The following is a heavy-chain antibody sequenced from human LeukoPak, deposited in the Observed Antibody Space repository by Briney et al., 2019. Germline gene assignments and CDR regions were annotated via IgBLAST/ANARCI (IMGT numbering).Heavy chain of an antibody. D-gene: IGHD4-11*01. CDR3: ARVRLQNNWFDP. CDR1: GYTFTSYD. V-gene: IGHV1-8*01. CDR2: MNPNSGNT. Sequence: VASVKVSCKASGYTFTSYDINWVRQATGQGLEWMGWMNPNSGNTGYAQKFQGRVTMTRNTSISTAYMELSSLRSEDTAVYYCARVRLQNNWFDPWGQGTLVTVSS. J-gene: IGHJ5*02.